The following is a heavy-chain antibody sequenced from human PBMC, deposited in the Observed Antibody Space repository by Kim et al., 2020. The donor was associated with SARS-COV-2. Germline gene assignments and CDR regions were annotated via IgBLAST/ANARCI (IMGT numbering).Heavy chain of an antibody. D-gene: IGHD6-6*01. CDR3: ARDGDTSSTEIDS. J-gene: IGHJ4*02. CDR2: ISSDGGTT. Sequence: GGSLRLSCAASGFTFRTYSMHWVRQAPGKGLVWVSRISSDGGTTNYADFVKGRFTISRDNAKNTLYLLLSSLTAEDTAVYYCARDGDTSSTEIDSWGEGT. CDR1: GFTFRTYS. V-gene: IGHV3-74*01.